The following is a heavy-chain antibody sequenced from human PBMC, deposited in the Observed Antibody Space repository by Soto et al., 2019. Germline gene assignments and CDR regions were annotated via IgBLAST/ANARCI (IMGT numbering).Heavy chain of an antibody. D-gene: IGHD6-19*01. CDR1: GFTFSSYS. CDR3: AREGTGSGWFDAFDI. CDR2: ISSSSSTI. J-gene: IGHJ3*02. V-gene: IGHV3-48*02. Sequence: PGGSLRLSCAASGFTFSSYSMNWVRQAPGKGLEWVSYISSSSSTIYYADSVKGRFTISRDNAKNSLYLQMNSLRDEDTAVYYCAREGTGSGWFDAFDIWGQGTMVTVSS.